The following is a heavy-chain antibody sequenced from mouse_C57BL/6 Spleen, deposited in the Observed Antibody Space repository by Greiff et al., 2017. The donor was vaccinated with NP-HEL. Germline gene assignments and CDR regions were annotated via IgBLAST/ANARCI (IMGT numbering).Heavy chain of an antibody. CDR2: INPNNGGT. Sequence: EVQLQQSGPELVKPGASVKISCKASGYTFTDYYMNWVKQSHGKSLEWIGDINPNNGGTSYNQKFKGKATLTVDKSSSTAYMELRSLTSEDSAVYYCARSRTYSLGYWGQGTTLTVSS. CDR3: ARSRTYSLGY. V-gene: IGHV1-26*01. CDR1: GYTFTDYY. J-gene: IGHJ2*01.